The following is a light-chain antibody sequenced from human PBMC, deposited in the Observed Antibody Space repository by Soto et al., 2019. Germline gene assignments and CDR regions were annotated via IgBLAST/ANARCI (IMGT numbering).Light chain of an antibody. V-gene: IGKV3-20*01. CDR1: QSVRRSQ. J-gene: IGKJ1*01. Sequence: EIVLTQSPGTLSLSPGDRATLSCRASQSVRRSQLAWYQQRPGQAPSLLMYAVSTRANGIPDRFSGSGSGTDFTLTISRLEPEDFAVYYCQQYDTSWTFGQGTKVEI. CDR3: QQYDTSWT. CDR2: AVS.